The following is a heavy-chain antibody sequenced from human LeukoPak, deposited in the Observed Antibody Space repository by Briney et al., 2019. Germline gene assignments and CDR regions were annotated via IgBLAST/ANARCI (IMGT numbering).Heavy chain of an antibody. J-gene: IGHJ2*01. CDR2: ISPNSGGT. D-gene: IGHD7-27*01. V-gene: IGHV1-2*02. Sequence: GASVTVSCKASGYTFPAYYIHWVRQAPGQGVEWMGWISPNSGGTDYAQKFQGRVTMTRDTFISTAYVELSSLTSDDTAVYYCAIQPWGSGNNWYFDLWGRGTLVTVSS. CDR1: GYTFPAYY. CDR3: AIQPWGSGNNWYFDL.